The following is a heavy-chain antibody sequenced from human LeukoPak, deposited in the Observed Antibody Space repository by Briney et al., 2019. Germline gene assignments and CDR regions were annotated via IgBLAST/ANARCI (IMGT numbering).Heavy chain of an antibody. CDR1: GGSVSSGSYY. D-gene: IGHD3-3*02. Sequence: SETLSLTCTVSGGSVSSGSYYWSWIRQPPGKGLEWIGYIYYSGSTNYNPSLKSRVTISVDTSKNQFSFNLSSVTAADTAVYYCARGGDSKHLVNWGQGTLVTVSS. CDR2: IYYSGST. CDR3: ARGGDSKHLVN. V-gene: IGHV4-61*01. J-gene: IGHJ4*02.